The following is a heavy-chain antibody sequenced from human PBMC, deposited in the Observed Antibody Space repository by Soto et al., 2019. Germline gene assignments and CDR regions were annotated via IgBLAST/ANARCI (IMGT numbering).Heavy chain of an antibody. CDR2: ISGSGGST. J-gene: IGHJ5*02. D-gene: IGHD4-4*01. CDR3: ATAPCST. CDR1: GFSFSSYT. Sequence: PGWSLSLSCAPSGFSFSSYTMSWVRQAPGKGLEWVSAISGSGGSTYYADSVKGLFTISRDNSNNTHYLQMSSLTAEATAVYYWATAPCSTWGQGPRVTVSS. V-gene: IGHV3-23*01.